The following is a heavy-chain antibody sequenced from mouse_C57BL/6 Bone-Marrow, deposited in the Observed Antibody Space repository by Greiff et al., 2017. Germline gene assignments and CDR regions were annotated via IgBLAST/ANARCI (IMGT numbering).Heavy chain of an antibody. CDR2: IDPSDSNT. D-gene: IGHD1-1*01. CDR3: ARRELPTVVPDFDY. J-gene: IGHJ2*01. CDR1: GYTFTSYW. Sequence: QVQLQQPGAELVRPGTSVKLSCKASGYTFTSYWMHWVKQRPGQGLEWIGLIDPSDSNTNYTQKFKGKATLTVDTSSSTAYMQLSSLTSEDSAVXYCARRELPTVVPDFDYWGQGTTLTVSS. V-gene: IGHV1-59*01.